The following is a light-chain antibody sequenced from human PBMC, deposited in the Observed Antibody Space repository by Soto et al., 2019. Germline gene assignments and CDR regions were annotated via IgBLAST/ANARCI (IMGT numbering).Light chain of an antibody. CDR3: QQSYRAPRT. Sequence: DLQMTQSTSSLSASVGDRVTITCRASQNINIYLNWYQQKPGKAPKLLIYTASTLQTGVPSRFSGSGSGTEFTLTISSLQPDDFGTYYCQQSYRAPRTFGQGTRV. V-gene: IGKV1-39*01. CDR2: TAS. CDR1: QNINIY. J-gene: IGKJ1*01.